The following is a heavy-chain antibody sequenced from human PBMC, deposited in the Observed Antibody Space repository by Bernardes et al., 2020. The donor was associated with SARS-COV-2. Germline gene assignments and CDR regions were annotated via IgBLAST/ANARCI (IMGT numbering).Heavy chain of an antibody. CDR3: AGGPISSIDY. CDR1: GYTFTPYY. CDR2: INPSSGVT. D-gene: IGHD3-10*01. J-gene: IGHJ4*02. V-gene: IGHV1-2*02. Sequence: ASVKVSCKASGYTFTPYYIHWVRQAPGQGFEWMGWINPSSGVTTYAQKFQGGVTMTRDTSISTAYMELSSLRADDTAVFYCAGGPISSIDYWGQGSLVTVSS.